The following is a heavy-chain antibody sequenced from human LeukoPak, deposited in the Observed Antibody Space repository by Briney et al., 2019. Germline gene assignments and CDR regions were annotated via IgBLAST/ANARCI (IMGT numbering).Heavy chain of an antibody. CDR3: ARDREYYYDSSGYYNDAFDI. CDR2: LIPIFGIA. V-gene: IGHV1-69*04. J-gene: IGHJ3*02. Sequence: GASVKVSCKASGGTFSSYAISWVRQAPGQGLEWMGRLIPIFGIANYAQKFQGRVTITADKSTSTAYMELSSLRSEDTAVYYCARDREYYYDSSGYYNDAFDIWGQGTMVTVSS. D-gene: IGHD3-22*01. CDR1: GGTFSSYA.